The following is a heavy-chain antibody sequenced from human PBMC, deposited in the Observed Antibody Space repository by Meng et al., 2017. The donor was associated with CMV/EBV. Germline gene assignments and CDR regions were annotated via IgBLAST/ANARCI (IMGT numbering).Heavy chain of an antibody. J-gene: IGHJ4*02. Sequence: SETLSLTCTVSGGSISSSSYYWGWIRQPPGKGLEWIGSIYYSGSTYYNPSLKSRVTISVDTSKNQFSLKLSSVTAADTAVYYCARGDYSNSHDYWGQGTLVTVSS. CDR1: GGSISSSSYY. V-gene: IGHV4-39*07. D-gene: IGHD4-11*01. CDR2: IYYSGST. CDR3: ARGDYSNSHDY.